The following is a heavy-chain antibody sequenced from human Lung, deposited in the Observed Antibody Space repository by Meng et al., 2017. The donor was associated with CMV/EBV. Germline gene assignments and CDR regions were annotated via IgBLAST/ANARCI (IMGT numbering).Heavy chain of an antibody. D-gene: IGHD3-22*01. CDR3: ARADSSYFDVSAYYPDAFDI. V-gene: IGHV4-4*02. CDR2: IHHSGTT. CDR1: GGSISSSKW. Sequence: SXTXSLXCVVSGGSISSSKWWSWVRQPPGKGLEWIGAIHHSGTTNYNTSLKSRVTMSVDRSKNHFSLSLTSVTAADTAVYFCARADSSYFDVSAYYPDAFDIWXQGTXVTVSS. J-gene: IGHJ3*02.